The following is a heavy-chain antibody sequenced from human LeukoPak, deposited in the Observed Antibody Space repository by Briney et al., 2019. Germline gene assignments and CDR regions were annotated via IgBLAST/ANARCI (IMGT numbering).Heavy chain of an antibody. J-gene: IGHJ4*02. V-gene: IGHV3-30*02. CDR3: AKGQSTMIVVVLLEY. D-gene: IGHD3-22*01. CDR2: IRYDGSNK. Sequence: GGSLRLSCAASGFTFSSYGMHWVRQAPGKGLERVAFIRYDGSNKYYADSVKGRFTISRDNSKNTLYLQMNSLRAEDTAVYYCAKGQSTMIVVVLLEYWGQGTLVTVYS. CDR1: GFTFSSYG.